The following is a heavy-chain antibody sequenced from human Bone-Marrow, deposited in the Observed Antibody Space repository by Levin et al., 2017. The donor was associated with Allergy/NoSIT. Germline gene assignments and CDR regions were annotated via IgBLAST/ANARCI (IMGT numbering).Heavy chain of an antibody. V-gene: IGHV4-59*11. CDR3: ARVKTVTRLDY. CDR2: IFYSGST. CDR1: GTSINSHY. Sequence: SETLSLTCAVSGTSINSHYWSWIRQSPGKGLEWIGYIFYSGSTNYNPSLESRVAISVDTSKNEVSLKVRSVTAADTAVYFCARVKTVTRLDYWGQGILVTVSS. J-gene: IGHJ4*02. D-gene: IGHD4-17*01.